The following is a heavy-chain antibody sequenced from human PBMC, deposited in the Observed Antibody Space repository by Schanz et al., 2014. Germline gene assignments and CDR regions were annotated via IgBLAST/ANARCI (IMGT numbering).Heavy chain of an antibody. D-gene: IGHD5-12*01. Sequence: QVQLVQSGAEVKKPGSSVKVSCKASGDTFRSSTINWVRHAPGQGLEWMGRINPNTGGTNFAQKFQGRVTMTRDTSITTAYMDLSGLTSDDTAVYYCAREKGHGYSGLSWGQGTLLAVSS. CDR2: INPNTGGT. J-gene: IGHJ5*02. CDR1: GDTFRSST. V-gene: IGHV1-2*02. CDR3: AREKGHGYSGLS.